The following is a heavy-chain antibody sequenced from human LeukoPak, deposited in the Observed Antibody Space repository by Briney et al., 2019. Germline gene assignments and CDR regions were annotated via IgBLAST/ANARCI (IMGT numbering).Heavy chain of an antibody. D-gene: IGHD3-3*01. Sequence: ASVKVSCRASGYTFTSYAMHWVRQAPGQRLEWMGWINAGNGNTKYSQKFQGRVTITRDTSASTAYMELSSLRAEDTAVYYCARSAINDFWNGYYHVDYWGQGTLVTVSS. CDR2: INAGNGNT. CDR1: GYTFTSYA. CDR3: ARSAINDFWNGYYHVDY. V-gene: IGHV1-3*01. J-gene: IGHJ4*02.